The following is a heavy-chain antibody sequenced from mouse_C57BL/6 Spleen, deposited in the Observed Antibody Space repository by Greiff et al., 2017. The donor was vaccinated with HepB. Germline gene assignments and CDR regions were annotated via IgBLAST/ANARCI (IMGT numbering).Heavy chain of an antibody. J-gene: IGHJ2*01. V-gene: IGHV1-81*01. CDR3: ARSGLITTVVAHFDY. CDR2: IYPRSGNT. CDR1: GYTFTSYG. D-gene: IGHD1-1*01. Sequence: VQWVESGAELARPGASVKLSCKASGYTFTSYGISWVKQRTGQGLEWIGEIYPRSGNTYYNEKFKGKATLTADKSSSTAYMELRSLTSEDSAVYFCARSGLITTVVAHFDYWGQGTTLTVSS.